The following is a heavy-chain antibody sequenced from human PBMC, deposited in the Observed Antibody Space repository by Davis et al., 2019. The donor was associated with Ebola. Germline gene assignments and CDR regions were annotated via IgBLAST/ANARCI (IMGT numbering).Heavy chain of an antibody. CDR2: ISGSGGST. CDR3: AKKVPGIRPFDY. D-gene: IGHD6-19*01. J-gene: IGHJ4*02. CDR1: GFTFSSYA. Sequence: GESLKISCAASGFTFSSYAMSWVRQAPGKGLEWVSAISGSGGSTYYAGSVKGRFTISRDNSKNTLYLQMNSLRAEDTAIYYCAKKVPGIRPFDYWGQGTLVSVSS. V-gene: IGHV3-23*01.